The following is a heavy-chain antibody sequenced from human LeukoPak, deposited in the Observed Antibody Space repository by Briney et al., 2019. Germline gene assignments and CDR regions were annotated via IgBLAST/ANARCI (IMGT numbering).Heavy chain of an antibody. CDR2: IKWNGGST. D-gene: IGHD3-10*01. J-gene: IGHJ6*03. Sequence: PGGSLRLSCAASGFTFDDYGMSWVRHAPGKGLEWVSGIKWNGGSTGYADSVKGRFTISRDNAKNSLYLQMNSLRAEDTALYYCARNSGAGYYFYMDVWGKGTAVTVSS. CDR3: ARNSGAGYYFYMDV. CDR1: GFTFDDYG. V-gene: IGHV3-20*04.